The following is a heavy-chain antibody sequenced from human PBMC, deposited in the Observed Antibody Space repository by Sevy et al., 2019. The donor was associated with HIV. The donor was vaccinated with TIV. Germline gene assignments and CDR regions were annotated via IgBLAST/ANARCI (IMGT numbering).Heavy chain of an antibody. Sequence: SETLSLTCTVSGGSISSGDYYWSWIRQPPGKGLEWNGYIYYSGSTYYNPSLKSRVTISVDTSKNQFSLKLSSVTAADTAVYYCAREHCTNGVCRSYYYGMDVWGQGTTVTVSS. CDR1: GGSISSGDYY. J-gene: IGHJ6*02. V-gene: IGHV4-30-4*01. D-gene: IGHD2-8*01. CDR3: AREHCTNGVCRSYYYGMDV. CDR2: IYYSGST.